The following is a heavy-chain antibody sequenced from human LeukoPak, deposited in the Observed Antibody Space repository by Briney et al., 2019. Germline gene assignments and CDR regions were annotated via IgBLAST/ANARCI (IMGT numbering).Heavy chain of an antibody. CDR3: AKGPPTSYYYYGMDV. CDR2: ISYDGSNK. CDR1: GSTFSSYG. J-gene: IGHJ6*04. V-gene: IGHV3-30*18. Sequence: PGRSLRLSCAASGSTFSSYGMHWVRQAPGKGLEWVAVISYDGSNKYYADSVKGRFTISRDNSKNTLYLQMNGLRAEDTAVYYCAKGPPTSYYYYGMDVWGKGTTVTVSS.